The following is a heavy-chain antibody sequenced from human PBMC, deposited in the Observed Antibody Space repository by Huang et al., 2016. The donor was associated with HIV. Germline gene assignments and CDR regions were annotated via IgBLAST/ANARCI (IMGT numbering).Heavy chain of an antibody. J-gene: IGHJ4*02. Sequence: EVQLVQSGVELKKPGESLKISCRAAGYTFTHYWIGWVRQMPGKGLYWMGIVSPVDSYTRYSPSFQGQVTISADKSVNTAYLQWGGLKASDTAIYYCARFSHKRSTHESGFGYWGQGTLVTVSS. CDR2: VSPVDSYT. V-gene: IGHV5-51*01. CDR3: ARFSHKRSTHESGFGY. CDR1: GYTFTHYW. D-gene: IGHD2-2*01.